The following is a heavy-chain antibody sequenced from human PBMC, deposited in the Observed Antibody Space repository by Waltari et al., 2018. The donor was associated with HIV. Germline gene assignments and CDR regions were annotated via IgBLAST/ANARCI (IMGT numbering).Heavy chain of an antibody. V-gene: IGHV4-34*01. Sequence: QVRLQQWGAGLLQPSETLSLPCDVYGGSFRGYYWTWLRQPPGKGLEWIGEIYHSGSTNYNPSLKSRLTISVDTSKNQFSLKMTSVTAADTAVYYCARTYDYDSSGYVFFAFDIWGQGTMITVAP. CDR3: ARTYDYDSSGYVFFAFDI. CDR2: IYHSGST. CDR1: GGSFRGYY. D-gene: IGHD3-22*01. J-gene: IGHJ3*02.